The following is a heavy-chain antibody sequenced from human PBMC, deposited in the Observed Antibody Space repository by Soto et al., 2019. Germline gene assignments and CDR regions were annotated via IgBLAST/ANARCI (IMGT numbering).Heavy chain of an antibody. CDR1: GGSISSSSYY. D-gene: IGHD5-12*01. J-gene: IGHJ3*02. CDR2: IYYSGST. CDR3: ARRLSGGYDYAFDI. V-gene: IGHV4-39*01. Sequence: SETLSLTCTVSGGSISSSSYYWGWIRQPPGKGLEWIGSIYYSGSTYYNPSLKSRVTISVDTSKNQFSLKLSSVTAADTAVYYCARRLSGGYDYAFDIWGQGTMVTVSS.